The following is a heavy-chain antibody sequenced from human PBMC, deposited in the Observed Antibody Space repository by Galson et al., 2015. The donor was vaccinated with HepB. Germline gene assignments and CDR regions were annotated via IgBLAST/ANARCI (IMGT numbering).Heavy chain of an antibody. V-gene: IGHV1-24*01. CDR3: VSPPMVRGVTDAFDI. Sequence: SVKVSCKVSGYTLTELSMHWVRQAPGKGLEWMGGFDPEDGETIYAQKFQGRVAMTEDTSTDTAYMELSSLSSEDTAVYYCVSPPMVRGVTDAFDIWGQGTMVTVSS. D-gene: IGHD3-10*01. CDR2: FDPEDGET. CDR1: GYTLTELS. J-gene: IGHJ3*02.